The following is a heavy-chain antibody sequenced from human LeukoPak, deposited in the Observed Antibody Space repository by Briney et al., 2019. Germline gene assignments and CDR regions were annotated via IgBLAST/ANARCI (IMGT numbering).Heavy chain of an antibody. J-gene: IGHJ4*02. Sequence: TSETLSLTCTVSGGSISSYYWSWIRQPPGKGLEWIGYIYYSGSTNYNPSLKSRVTISVDTSKNQFSLKLSSVTAADTAVYYCARDFGSGYCDYWGQGTLVTVSS. V-gene: IGHV4-59*01. CDR2: IYYSGST. CDR1: GGSISSYY. D-gene: IGHD3-22*01. CDR3: ARDFGSGYCDY.